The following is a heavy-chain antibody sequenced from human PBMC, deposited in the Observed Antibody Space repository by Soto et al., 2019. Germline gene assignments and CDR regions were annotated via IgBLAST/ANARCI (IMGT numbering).Heavy chain of an antibody. V-gene: IGHV2-5*02. J-gene: IGHJ6*02. Sequence: KRSGATLVNPTQTLTLTCTFSAFSLSTGGVGVGWIRQPPGRALEWLALIYWDDDKRYSPSLRSRLTITKDTSKNQVVLTMTNMDPVDTATYYCIQSRCGGDCLQSYASYYYYGMDVWGQGTTVTVSS. CDR3: IQSRCGGDCLQSYASYYYYGMDV. CDR2: IYWDDDK. D-gene: IGHD2-21*02. CDR1: AFSLSTGGVG.